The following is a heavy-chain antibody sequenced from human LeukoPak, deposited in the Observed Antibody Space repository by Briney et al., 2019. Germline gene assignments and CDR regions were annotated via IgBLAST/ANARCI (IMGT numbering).Heavy chain of an antibody. J-gene: IGHJ4*02. CDR3: ARDLTMLGTPGDDFDY. CDR2: INENGRTT. CDR1: GFTFSSYW. V-gene: IGHV3-74*01. D-gene: IGHD3-3*01. Sequence: PGGSLTLSCAASGFTFSSYWMHWVRQAPGKGLVWVSRINENGRTTSYADSVKGRFTISRDNAKNTVYLQMTSLRAEDTAIYYCARDLTMLGTPGDDFDYWGQGSLVTVPS.